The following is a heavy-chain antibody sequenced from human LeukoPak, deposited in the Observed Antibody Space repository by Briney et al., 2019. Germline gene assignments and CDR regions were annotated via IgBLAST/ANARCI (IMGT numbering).Heavy chain of an antibody. CDR1: GFTFSSYT. D-gene: IGHD5-18*01. V-gene: IGHV3-21*01. CDR3: ARGSLYSYGYSWFDP. J-gene: IGHJ5*02. CDR2: ISSSSSYI. Sequence: GGSLRLSCAASGFTFSSYTMNWVRQAPGKGLEWVSSISSSSSYIYYADSVKGRFTISRDNAKNSLYLQMNSLRAEDTAVYYCARGSLYSYGYSWFDPWGQGTLVTVSS.